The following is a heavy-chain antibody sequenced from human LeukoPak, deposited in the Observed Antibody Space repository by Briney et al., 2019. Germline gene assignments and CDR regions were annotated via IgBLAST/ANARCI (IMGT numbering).Heavy chain of an antibody. V-gene: IGHV1-69*06. CDR2: IIPIFGTA. CDR1: GGTFSSYA. Sequence: GASVKVSCKASGGTFSSYAISWVRQAPGQGLEWMGGIIPIFGTANYAQKFQGRVTITADKSTSTAYVELSSLRSEDTAVYYCARDGATYSSGSNFDYWGQGTLVTVSS. J-gene: IGHJ4*02. CDR3: ARDGATYSSGSNFDY. D-gene: IGHD6-19*01.